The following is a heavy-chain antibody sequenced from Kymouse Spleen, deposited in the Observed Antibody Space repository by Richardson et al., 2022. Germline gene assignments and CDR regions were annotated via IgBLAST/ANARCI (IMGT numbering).Heavy chain of an antibody. J-gene: IGHJ6*02. CDR2: ISSSSSTI. CDR3: ARLLWFGEPHYYGMDV. D-gene: IGHD3-10*01. CDR1: GFTFSSYS. V-gene: IGHV3-48*02. Sequence: EVQLVESGGGLVQPGGSLRLSCAASGFTFSSYSMNWVRQAPGKGLEWVSYISSSSSTIYYADSVKGRFTISRDNAKNSLYLQMNSLRDEDTAVYYCARLLWFGEPHYYGMDVWGQGTTVTVSS.